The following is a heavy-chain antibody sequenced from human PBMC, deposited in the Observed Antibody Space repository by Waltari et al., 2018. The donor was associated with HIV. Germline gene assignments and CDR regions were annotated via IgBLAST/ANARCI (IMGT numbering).Heavy chain of an antibody. CDR2: ISGSGTDR. Sequence: EVQLLESGGGLVQPGGSLRLSCGASGFTFSNNAMNWVRQAPGKGLEWVSGISGSGTDRYYAGSVKGRFTISRDNSKNNLFLQMNSLRAEDTAVYYCTGGFTHVSDYWGQGTLVTVSS. V-gene: IGHV3-23*01. CDR3: TGGFTHVSDY. CDR1: GFTFSNNA. J-gene: IGHJ4*02. D-gene: IGHD5-12*01.